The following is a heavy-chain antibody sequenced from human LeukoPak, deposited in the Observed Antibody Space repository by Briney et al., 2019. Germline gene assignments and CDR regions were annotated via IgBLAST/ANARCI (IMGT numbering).Heavy chain of an antibody. CDR1: GGSISSSSYY. Sequence: PSETLSLTCTVSGGSISSSSYYWGWIRQPPGKGLEWIGSIYYSGSTYYNPSLKSRVTISVDTSKNQFSLKLSSVTAADTAVYYCARDSSGGWVWQQLVNWFDPWGQGTLVTVSS. J-gene: IGHJ5*02. V-gene: IGHV4-39*07. D-gene: IGHD6-13*01. CDR2: IYYSGST. CDR3: ARDSSGGWVWQQLVNWFDP.